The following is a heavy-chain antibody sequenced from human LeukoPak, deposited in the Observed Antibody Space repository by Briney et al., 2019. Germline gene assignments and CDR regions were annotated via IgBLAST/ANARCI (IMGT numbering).Heavy chain of an antibody. D-gene: IGHD3-22*01. CDR1: GGSISRGGYY. CDR3: ARAYDSSGYCFDY. CDR2: IYHSGST. J-gene: IGHJ4*02. V-gene: IGHV4-31*02. Sequence: SQTLSLTWTVSGGSISRGGYYWSWIRQYPGKGLEWIGYIYHSGSTYYNPSLKSRVAISVDTSKNQFSLKLSSVTAADTAVYYCARAYDSSGYCFDYWGQGTLVTVSS.